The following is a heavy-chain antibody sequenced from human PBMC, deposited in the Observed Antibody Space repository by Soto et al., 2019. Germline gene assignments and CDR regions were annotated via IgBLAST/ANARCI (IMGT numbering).Heavy chain of an antibody. V-gene: IGHV4-59*01. J-gene: IGHJ5*02. Sequence: SETLSLTCTVSGGSLSSYYWSWIRQPPGKGLEWIGYIYYSGSTNYNPSLKSRVTISVDTSKNQFSLKLSSVTAADTAVYYCAKDRKGYDILTGLFDPWGQGTLVTVSS. CDR1: GGSLSSYY. CDR2: IYYSGST. D-gene: IGHD3-9*01. CDR3: AKDRKGYDILTGLFDP.